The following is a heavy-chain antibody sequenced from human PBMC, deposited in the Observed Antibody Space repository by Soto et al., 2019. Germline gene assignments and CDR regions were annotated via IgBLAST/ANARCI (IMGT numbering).Heavy chain of an antibody. Sequence: DVTLRLSCATSRFTFSTSGMTWVRQAPGKGLTWVSAVLGTGDRVSYVAVVTGPFIITRHNSKSALYLQMNILIADDTAIYYCAKSFHTGTTSTYDSWGQGTLVTVSS. J-gene: IGHJ4*02. V-gene: IGHV3-23*01. CDR1: RFTFSTSG. CDR2: VLGTGDRV. CDR3: AKSFHTGTTSTYDS. D-gene: IGHD1-7*01.